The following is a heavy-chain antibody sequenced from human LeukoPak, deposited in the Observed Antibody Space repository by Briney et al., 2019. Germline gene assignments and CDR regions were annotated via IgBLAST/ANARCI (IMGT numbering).Heavy chain of an antibody. CDR2: IYYSGST. J-gene: IGHJ4*02. Sequence: SETLSLTCTVSGGSISSSSYYWGWIRKPPGKGLGWIGSIYYSGSTYYNPSLKSRVTISVDTSKNQFSLKLSSVTAADTAVYYCARRSGYGTLYFDYWGQGTLVTVSS. CDR3: ARRSGYGTLYFDY. V-gene: IGHV4-39*01. D-gene: IGHD5-18*01. CDR1: GGSISSSSYY.